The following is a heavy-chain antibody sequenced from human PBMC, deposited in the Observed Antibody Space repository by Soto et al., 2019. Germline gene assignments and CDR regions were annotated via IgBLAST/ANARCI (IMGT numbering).Heavy chain of an antibody. J-gene: IGHJ4*02. V-gene: IGHV3-23*01. D-gene: IGHD6-19*01. CDR2: ISGSGDSA. CDR3: GKERRGSGWSVCNF. Sequence: HRGSLRLSCTASGFPFSHYAMNWVRQGPGTRLEWVADISGSGDSARYADSVRGRFTISRDNSRDTLYLQMNSLRVDDTAVYYCGKERRGSGWSVCNFWGQGALVTVSS. CDR1: GFPFSHYA.